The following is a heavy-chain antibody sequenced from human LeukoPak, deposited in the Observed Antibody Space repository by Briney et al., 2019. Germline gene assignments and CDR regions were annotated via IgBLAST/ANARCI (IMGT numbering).Heavy chain of an antibody. Sequence: GGSLRLSCAASGFTFSSYGMFWVRQAPGEGLEWVSFIRSDGTDKYYVDSVKGRFTISRGSSKTTVYLEMNSLRPEDTAVYYCARDWQVDVWGQGTTVTVSS. CDR3: ARDWQVDV. J-gene: IGHJ6*02. CDR2: IRSDGTDK. CDR1: GFTFSSYG. V-gene: IGHV3-30*02.